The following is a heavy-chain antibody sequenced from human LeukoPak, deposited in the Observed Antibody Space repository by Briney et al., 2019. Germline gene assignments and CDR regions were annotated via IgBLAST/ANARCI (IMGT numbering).Heavy chain of an antibody. V-gene: IGHV4-59*01. CDR1: GVSISSYY. Sequence: SETLSLTCTVSGVSISSYYWSWLRQPPGKGLEWIGYIYYSGSTNYNPSLKSRVTISVDTSKNQFSLKLSSVTAADTAMYYCARLGGRTNGVSNWGQGTLVTVSS. CDR2: IYYSGST. D-gene: IGHD2-8*01. CDR3: ARLGGRTNGVSN. J-gene: IGHJ4*02.